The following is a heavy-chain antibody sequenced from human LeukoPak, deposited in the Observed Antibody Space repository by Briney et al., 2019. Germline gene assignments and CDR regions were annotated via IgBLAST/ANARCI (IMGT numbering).Heavy chain of an antibody. V-gene: IGHV3-30*18. J-gene: IGHJ6*02. CDR3: AKPGIAAAAKYGMDV. CDR1: GFTFSSYG. D-gene: IGHD6-13*01. Sequence: GGSLRLSCAASGFTFSSYGMHWVRQAPGKGLEWVAVISYDGSNKYYADSVKGRFTISRDNSKNTLYLQMNSLRAEDTAVYYCAKPGIAAAAKYGMDVWGQGTTVTVSS. CDR2: ISYDGSNK.